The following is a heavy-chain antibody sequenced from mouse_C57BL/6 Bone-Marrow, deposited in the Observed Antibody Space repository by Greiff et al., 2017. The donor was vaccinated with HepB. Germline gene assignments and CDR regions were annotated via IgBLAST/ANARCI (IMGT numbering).Heavy chain of an antibody. V-gene: IGHV5-6*01. CDR3: ARQGGYYDY. CDR2: ISSGGSYT. D-gene: IGHD2-3*01. Sequence: EVMLVESGGDLVKPGGSLKLSCAASGFTFSSYGMSWVRQTPDKRLEWVATISSGGSYTYYPDSVKGLFTISRDNAKNTLYLQMSSLKSEDTAMYYCARQGGYYDYWGQGTTLTVSS. CDR1: GFTFSSYG. J-gene: IGHJ2*01.